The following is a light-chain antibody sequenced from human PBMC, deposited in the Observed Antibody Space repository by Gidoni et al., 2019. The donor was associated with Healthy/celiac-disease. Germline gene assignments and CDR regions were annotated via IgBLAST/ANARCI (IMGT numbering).Light chain of an antibody. CDR3: QVWDSSTGV. V-gene: IGLV3-9*01. J-gene: IGLJ3*02. Sequence: SYEQTQPLSVSVALGQTARITCGGNNIGSKNVHWYQQKPGQAPVLVIYRDSNRPTGIPERFSGSNSGNTATLTISRAQAGDEADYYCQVWDSSTGVFGGGTKLTVL. CDR1: NIGSKN. CDR2: RDS.